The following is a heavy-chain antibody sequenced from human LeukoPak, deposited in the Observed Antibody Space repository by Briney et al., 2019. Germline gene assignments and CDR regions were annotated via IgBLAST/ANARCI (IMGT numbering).Heavy chain of an antibody. CDR3: AKDHSSHYYYHFDH. V-gene: IGHV3-23*01. D-gene: IGHD3-22*01. J-gene: IGHJ4*02. CDR1: GFTFRTYA. Sequence: PGGSLRLSCVASGFTFRTYAMSWVRQAPGKGLEWVSGISDSGGTTYYVDSVKGRFTISRDNSKNTLYLQINSLRVEDTAIYYCAKDHSSHYYYHFDHWGQGTLVTVSS. CDR2: ISDSGGTT.